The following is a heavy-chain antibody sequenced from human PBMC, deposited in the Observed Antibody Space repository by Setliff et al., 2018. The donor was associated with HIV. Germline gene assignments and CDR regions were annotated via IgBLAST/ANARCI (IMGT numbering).Heavy chain of an antibody. J-gene: IGHJ4*02. CDR1: GYTFTSYG. CDR2: ISAYNGNT. CDR3: ATQTVAVGAPGYFDS. Sequence: GASVKVSCKASGYTFTSYGISWVRQAPGQGLEWMGWISAYNGNTNYAQKLQGGVTMTTDTSTSTAYMELRSLRSDDTAVYYCATQTVAVGAPGYFDSWGQGTLVTVSS. D-gene: IGHD2-15*01. V-gene: IGHV1-18*01.